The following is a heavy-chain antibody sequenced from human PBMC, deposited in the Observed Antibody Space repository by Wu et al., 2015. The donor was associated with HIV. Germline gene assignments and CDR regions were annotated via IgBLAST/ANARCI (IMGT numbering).Heavy chain of an antibody. CDR3: ARDQIAAAGRGNAFDI. Sequence: QVQLVQSGAEVKKPGASVKVSCKASGFTFNNKYMHWVRQAPGQGLEWMGIINPSGGSTSYAQKFQGRVTMTRDTSTSTVYMELSSLRSEDTAVYYCARDQIAAAGRGNAFDIWGQGTMVTVSS. D-gene: IGHD6-13*01. CDR1: GFTFNNKY. CDR2: INPSGGST. J-gene: IGHJ3*02. V-gene: IGHV1-46*02.